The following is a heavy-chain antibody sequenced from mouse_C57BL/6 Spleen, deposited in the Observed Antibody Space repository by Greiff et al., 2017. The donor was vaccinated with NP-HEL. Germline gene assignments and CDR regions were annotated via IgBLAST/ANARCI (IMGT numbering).Heavy chain of an antibody. V-gene: IGHV5-4*03. CDR2: ISDGGSYT. J-gene: IGHJ4*01. Sequence: EVMLVESGGGLVKPGGSLKLSCAASGFTFSSYAMSWVRQTPEKRLEWVATISDGGSYTYYPDNVKGRFTISRDNAKNNLYLQMRHLKSEDTAMYDSARGEAMDDWGQGTSVTVSS. CDR3: ARGEAMDD. CDR1: GFTFSSYA.